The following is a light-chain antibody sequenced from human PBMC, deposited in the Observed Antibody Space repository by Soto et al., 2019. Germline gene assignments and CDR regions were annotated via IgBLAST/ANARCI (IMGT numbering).Light chain of an antibody. CDR1: SSDVGSYNR. CDR3: SSYTSSSTSVV. Sequence: QSVLTQPPSVSGSPGQSVTISCTGTSSDVGSYNRVSWYQQPPGTAPKLMIYEVSNRPSGVPDRFSGSKSGNTASLTISGLQAEHEADYYCSSYTSSSTSVVFGGGTKLTVL. V-gene: IGLV2-18*02. J-gene: IGLJ2*01. CDR2: EVS.